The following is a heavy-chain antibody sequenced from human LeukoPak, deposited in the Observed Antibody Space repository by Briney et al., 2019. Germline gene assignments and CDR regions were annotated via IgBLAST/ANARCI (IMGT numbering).Heavy chain of an antibody. CDR1: GDSISRGSLS. V-gene: IGHV4-30-2*01. J-gene: IGHJ5*02. CDR3: AREYSSSSRFDP. Sequence: PSETLSLTCTVSGDSISRGSLSWTWIWQPPGQGLEWIGYIYHSGSTYYNPSLKSRVTISVDRSKNQFSLKLSSVTAADTAVYYCAREYSSSSRFDPWGQGTLVTVSS. CDR2: IYHSGST. D-gene: IGHD6-6*01.